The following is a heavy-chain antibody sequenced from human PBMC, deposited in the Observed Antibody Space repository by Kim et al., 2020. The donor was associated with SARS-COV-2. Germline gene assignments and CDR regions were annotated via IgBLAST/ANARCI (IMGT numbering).Heavy chain of an antibody. D-gene: IGHD3-16*01. CDR2: IWYDGSHQ. V-gene: IGHV3-33*01. Sequence: GGSLRLSCEASGFTFNSYAMHWVRQAPGKGLEWMGVIWYDGSHQDFADSIKGRFSISRDNAKNTLYLQMDSLTVEDSGVYFCARDGDVESVMFGMGVWGQGSTVTVS. J-gene: IGHJ6*02. CDR1: GFTFNSYA. CDR3: ARDGDVESVMFGMGV.